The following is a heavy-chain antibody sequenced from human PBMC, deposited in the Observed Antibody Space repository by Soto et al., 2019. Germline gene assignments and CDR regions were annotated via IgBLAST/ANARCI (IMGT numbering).Heavy chain of an antibody. J-gene: IGHJ4*02. Sequence: GASVKVSCKASGYTFTSYGISWVRQAPGQGLEWMGWISAYNGNTNYAQKLQGRVTMTTDTSTSTAYMELRSLRSDDTAVYYCARSLSGYSGYVVGYWGQGTLVTVSS. CDR3: ARSLSGYSGYVVGY. CDR2: ISAYNGNT. D-gene: IGHD5-12*01. V-gene: IGHV1-18*01. CDR1: GYTFTSYG.